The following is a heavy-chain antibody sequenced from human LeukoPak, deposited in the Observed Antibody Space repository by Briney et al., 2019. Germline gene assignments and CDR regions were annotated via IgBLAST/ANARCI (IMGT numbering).Heavy chain of an antibody. CDR2: ISNDGSNK. CDR3: AKDLEQWLVDSPFDY. J-gene: IGHJ4*02. V-gene: IGHV3-30*18. Sequence: GGSLRLSCAASGFTFKTYGTHWVRQAPGKGLEWVAAISNDGSNKLYGDSVKGRFTISRDNSENTLYLQMNSLRAEDTAVYYCAKDLEQWLVDSPFDYWGQGTLVTVSS. D-gene: IGHD6-19*01. CDR1: GFTFKTYG.